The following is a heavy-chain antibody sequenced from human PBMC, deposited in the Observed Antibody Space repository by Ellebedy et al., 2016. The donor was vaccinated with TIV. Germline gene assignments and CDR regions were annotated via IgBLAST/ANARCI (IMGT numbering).Heavy chain of an antibody. D-gene: IGHD4-11*01. J-gene: IGHJ4*02. CDR1: GFTFSAYV. Sequence: GESLKISCAASGFTFSAYVMSWVRQAPGKGLERVSAISSNGSDTFYADSMKGRFTISRDNSKSTMFLQMNSLGAEDTAVYYCATSPSYYSTYFNYWGQGTLVTVSS. CDR2: ISSNGSDT. CDR3: ATSPSYYSTYFNY. V-gene: IGHV3-23*01.